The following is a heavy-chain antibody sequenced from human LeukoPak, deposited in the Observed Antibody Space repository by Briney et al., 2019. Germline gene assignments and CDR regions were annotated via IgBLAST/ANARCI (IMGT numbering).Heavy chain of an antibody. J-gene: IGHJ4*02. Sequence: GGSLRLSCTASGFTFGDYAMSWVRQAPGKGLEWVGFIRSKAYGGTTEYAASVKGRFTISRDDSKSIAYLQMNSLKTEDTAVYYCTRSIFTGYYDSSGYLNYFDYWGQGTLVTVSS. CDR3: TRSIFTGYYDSSGYLNYFDY. CDR2: IRSKAYGGTT. D-gene: IGHD3-22*01. V-gene: IGHV3-49*04. CDR1: GFTFGDYA.